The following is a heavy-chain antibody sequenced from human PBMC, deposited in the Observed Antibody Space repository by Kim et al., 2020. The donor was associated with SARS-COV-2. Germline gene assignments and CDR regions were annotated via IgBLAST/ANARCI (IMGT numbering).Heavy chain of an antibody. V-gene: IGHV4-31*02. J-gene: IGHJ4*02. D-gene: IGHD6-13*01. Sequence: YYDPSLKSRVTISLDMSKSQFSLKLSSVTAADTAVYYCARRWAAAGYFDHWGQGTLVTVSS. CDR3: ARRWAAAGYFDH.